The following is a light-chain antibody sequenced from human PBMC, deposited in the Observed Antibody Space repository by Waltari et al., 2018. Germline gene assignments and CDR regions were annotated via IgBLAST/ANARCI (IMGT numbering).Light chain of an antibody. V-gene: IGKV1-39*01. CDR2: GAS. CDR1: QSISSY. CDR3: QQSYRTPRT. Sequence: TITCRASQSISSYLDWYQQKPGKAPKLLIYGASSLQGGVPSRFSGSGSGTDFTLTISSLQPEDFATYYCQQSYRTPRTFGQGTKVEIE. J-gene: IGKJ1*01.